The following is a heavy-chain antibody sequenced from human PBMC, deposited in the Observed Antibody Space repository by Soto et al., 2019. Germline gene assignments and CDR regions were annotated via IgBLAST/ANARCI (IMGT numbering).Heavy chain of an antibody. V-gene: IGHV3-30*18. CDR3: AKDLEQWRRYSWFDP. D-gene: IGHD6-19*01. J-gene: IGHJ5*02. Sequence: QVQLVESGGGVVQPGRSLRLSCAASGFTFSNYGMHWVRQAPGKGLEWVAVISYDGSNKYNADSVKGRFTISRDNSKNTLYLQMNSLRAEDTAVYYYAKDLEQWRRYSWFDPWGQGTLVTVSS. CDR1: GFTFSNYG. CDR2: ISYDGSNK.